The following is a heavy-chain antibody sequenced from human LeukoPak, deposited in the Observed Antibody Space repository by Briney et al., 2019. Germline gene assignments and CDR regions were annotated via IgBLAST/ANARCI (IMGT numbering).Heavy chain of an antibody. CDR2: INSDGSAT. D-gene: IGHD3-16*02. CDR1: GFTFGSPW. J-gene: IGHJ4*02. CDR3: ARGTAGYHSSYFDY. V-gene: IGHV3-74*01. Sequence: GGSLRLSCAASGFTFGSPWMHWVRQAPGKGLVWVSRINSDGSATAYADSVKGRFTISRDNAENTLYLQMNSLRAEDTAVHYCARGTAGYHSSYFDYWGQGTLVTVSS.